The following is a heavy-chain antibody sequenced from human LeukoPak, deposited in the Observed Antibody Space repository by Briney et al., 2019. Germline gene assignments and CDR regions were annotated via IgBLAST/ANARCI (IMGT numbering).Heavy chain of an antibody. CDR1: GGSISSYY. D-gene: IGHD5-18*01. J-gene: IGHJ6*04. CDR2: IYYSGST. Sequence: PSDTLSVTCMVSGGSISSYYWIWMRQPPGKGLEGIGYIYYSGSTNYNPSLKRRVTISVDTSKNQFSLKLSSVTAADTAVYYCAGGGYSYGLAYYYYGMDVWGKGTTVTVSS. CDR3: AGGGYSYGLAYYYYGMDV. V-gene: IGHV4-59*07.